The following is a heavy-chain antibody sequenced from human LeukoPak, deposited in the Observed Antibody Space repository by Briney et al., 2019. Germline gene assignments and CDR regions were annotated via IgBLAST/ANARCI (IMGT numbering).Heavy chain of an antibody. CDR1: GFTFSSYS. Sequence: GGSLRLSCAASGFTFSSYSMNWVRQAPGKGLEWASSISSSSSYIHYADSVKGRFTISRDNAKNSLYLQMNSLRAEDTAVYYCARELKYYGSGNFLFDPWGQGTLVTVSS. V-gene: IGHV3-21*01. D-gene: IGHD3-10*01. CDR3: ARELKYYGSGNFLFDP. CDR2: ISSSSSYI. J-gene: IGHJ5*02.